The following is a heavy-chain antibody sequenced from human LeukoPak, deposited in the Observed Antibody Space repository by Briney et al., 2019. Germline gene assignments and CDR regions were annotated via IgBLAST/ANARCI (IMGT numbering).Heavy chain of an antibody. Sequence: GRSLRLSCAASGFTFRTYAIHWVRQAPGKGLEWVAVISYDGGNKYYADSVKGRFTISRDNSKNTLYLQMNSLRLEDTAVYYCARGGDSSSWYYYFDYWGQGTLVPVSS. CDR1: GFTFRTYA. J-gene: IGHJ4*02. D-gene: IGHD6-13*01. V-gene: IGHV3-30-3*01. CDR3: ARGGDSSSWYYYFDY. CDR2: ISYDGGNK.